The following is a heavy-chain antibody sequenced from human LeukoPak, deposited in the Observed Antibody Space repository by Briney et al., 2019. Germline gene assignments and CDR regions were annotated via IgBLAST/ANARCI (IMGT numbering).Heavy chain of an antibody. V-gene: IGHV3-48*01. J-gene: IGHJ6*04. CDR3: AELGITMIGGV. CDR1: GFTFSSYN. D-gene: IGHD3-10*02. Sequence: PGGSLRLSCAASGFTFSSYNMNWVRQAPGKGLEWVSYISDSSTTIYYADSVKGRFTISRDNAKNSLYLRMNSLRAEDTAVYYCAELGITMIGGVWGKGTTVTIPS. CDR2: ISDSSTTI.